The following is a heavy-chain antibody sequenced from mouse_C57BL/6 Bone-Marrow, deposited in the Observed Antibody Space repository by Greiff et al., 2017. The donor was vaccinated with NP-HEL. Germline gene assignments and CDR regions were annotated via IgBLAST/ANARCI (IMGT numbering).Heavy chain of an antibody. J-gene: IGHJ4*01. CDR2: ISDGGSYT. CDR3: ARPYYYGSTHYYAMDY. CDR1: GFTFSSYA. V-gene: IGHV5-4*03. D-gene: IGHD1-1*01. Sequence: EVKLVESGGGLVKPGGSLKLSCAASGFTFSSYAMSWVRQTPEKRLEWVATISDGGSYTYYPDNVKGRFTISRDNAKNNLYLQMSHLKSEDTAMYYCARPYYYGSTHYYAMDYWGQGTSVTVSS.